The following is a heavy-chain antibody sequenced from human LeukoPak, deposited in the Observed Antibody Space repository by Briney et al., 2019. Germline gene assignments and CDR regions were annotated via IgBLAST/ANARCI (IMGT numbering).Heavy chain of an antibody. CDR1: GFTFSSYS. V-gene: IGHV3-21*04. J-gene: IGHJ4*02. CDR3: ARGSPCSSTSCYTNFWGHYYFDY. Sequence: PGGSLRLSCAASGFTFSSYSMNWVRQAPGKGLEWVSSISSSSSYIYYADSVKGRFTISRDNAKNSLYLQMNSLRAEDTAVYYCARGSPCSSTSCYTNFWGHYYFDYWGQGTLVTVSS. D-gene: IGHD2-2*02. CDR2: ISSSSSYI.